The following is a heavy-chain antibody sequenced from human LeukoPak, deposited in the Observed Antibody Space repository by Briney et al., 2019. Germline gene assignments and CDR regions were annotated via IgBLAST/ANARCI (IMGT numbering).Heavy chain of an antibody. D-gene: IGHD4-11*01. V-gene: IGHV1-8*01. J-gene: IGHJ6*02. CDR2: MNPNSGNT. CDR3: ARGSVTVLYYYYYGMDV. CDR1: GYTFTSYD. Sequence: ASVKVSCKASGYTFTSYDINWVRQATGQGLEWMGRMNPNSGNTGYAQKFQGRVTMTRNTSISTSYMELSSLRSEDTAVYYCARGSVTVLYYYYYGMDVWGQGTTVTVSS.